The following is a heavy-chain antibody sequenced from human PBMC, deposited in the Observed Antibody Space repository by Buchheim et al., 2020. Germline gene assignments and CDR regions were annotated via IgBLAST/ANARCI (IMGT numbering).Heavy chain of an antibody. Sequence: QVQLQESGPGLVKPSQTLSLTCTVSGGSISSGGYYWSWIRQHPGKGLEWIGYIYYSGSTYYNPSLQRRVTTSVETSKNPSSLKLSSVTAADTAVYYCARAACLRGDYPEYLQHWGQGTL. CDR2: IYYSGST. D-gene: IGHD5-12*01. J-gene: IGHJ1*01. V-gene: IGHV4-31*03. CDR3: ARAACLRGDYPEYLQH. CDR1: GGSISSGGYY.